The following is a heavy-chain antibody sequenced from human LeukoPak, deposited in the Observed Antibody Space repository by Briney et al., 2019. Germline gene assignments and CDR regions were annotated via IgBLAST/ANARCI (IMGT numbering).Heavy chain of an antibody. CDR3: ARDGRRGRYYGWGFYGMDV. CDR2: ISAYNGNT. D-gene: IGHD3-10*01. CDR1: GYTFTSYG. J-gene: IGHJ6*04. Sequence: ASVKVSCKASGYTFTSYGISWVRQAPGQGLEWMGWISAYNGNTNYAQKLQGRVTMTTDTSTSTAYMELRSLRSDDTAVYYCARDGRRGRYYGWGFYGMDVWGKGTTVTVSS. V-gene: IGHV1-18*04.